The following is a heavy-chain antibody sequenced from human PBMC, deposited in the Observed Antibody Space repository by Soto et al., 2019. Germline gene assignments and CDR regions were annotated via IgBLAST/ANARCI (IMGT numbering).Heavy chain of an antibody. Sequence: QLQLQESGSGLVKPSETLSLTCGVSCGSLSSGGYFGSWIRPPRGEGLEWIGYIYHSGSTYYNPSLKSRVTISVDRSKNQFSLKLSSVTAADTAVYYCARGSGGYLADFDYWGQGTLVTVSS. CDR1: CGSLSSGGYF. V-gene: IGHV4-30-2*01. D-gene: IGHD1-26*01. J-gene: IGHJ4*02. CDR3: ARGSGGYLADFDY. CDR2: IYHSGST.